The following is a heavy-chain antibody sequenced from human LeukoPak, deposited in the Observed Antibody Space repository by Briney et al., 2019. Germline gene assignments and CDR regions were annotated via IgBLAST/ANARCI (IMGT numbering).Heavy chain of an antibody. V-gene: IGHV3-23*01. Sequence: GGSLILSCAASGFTLSSYAMSWVRQAPGKGLEWVSAISGSGGSTYYADSVKGRFTISRDNSKNTLYLQMNSLRAEDTAVYYCAKFGSTSFLPYYFDYWGQGTLVTVSS. CDR3: AKFGSTSFLPYYFDY. D-gene: IGHD2-2*01. CDR2: ISGSGGST. J-gene: IGHJ4*02. CDR1: GFTLSSYA.